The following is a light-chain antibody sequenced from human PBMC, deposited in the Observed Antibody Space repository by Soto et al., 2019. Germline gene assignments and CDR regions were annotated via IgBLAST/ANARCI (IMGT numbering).Light chain of an antibody. CDR3: QSYDRSLSVV. CDR1: SSNIGAGYD. CDR2: GNT. J-gene: IGLJ2*01. Sequence: QSVLTQPPSVSGAPGQRVTISCTGSSSNIGAGYDVHWYQQLPGTGPKLLIFGNTNRPSGVPDRFSASKSGASASLAITGLQTEDEAGYYCQSYDRSLSVVFGGGTKVTVL. V-gene: IGLV1-40*01.